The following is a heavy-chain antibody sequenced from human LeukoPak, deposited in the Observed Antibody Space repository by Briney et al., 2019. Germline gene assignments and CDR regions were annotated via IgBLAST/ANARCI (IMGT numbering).Heavy chain of an antibody. V-gene: IGHV3-23*01. CDR2: ISGSGGST. CDR1: GFTFSSYA. CDR3: AKDPNYYDSSGYYYPRTKYFQH. Sequence: PGGSLRLSCAASGFTFSSYAMSWVRQAPGKGLEWVSAISGSGGSTYYADSVKGRFTISRDNSKNTLYLQMNSLRAEDTAVYYCAKDPNYYDSSGYYYPRTKYFQHWGQGTLVTVSS. J-gene: IGHJ1*01. D-gene: IGHD3-22*01.